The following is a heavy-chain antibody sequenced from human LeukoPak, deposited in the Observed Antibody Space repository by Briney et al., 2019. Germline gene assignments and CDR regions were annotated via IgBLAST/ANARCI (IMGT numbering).Heavy chain of an antibody. Sequence: GASVKVSCKASGHTFTGYYMHWVRQAPGQGREWMGWINPNSGGTNYAQKFQGRVTMTRDTSISTAYMELSRLRSDDTAVYYCASPQLGYCSSTSCYNDAFDMWGQGTMVTVSS. V-gene: IGHV1-2*02. CDR3: ASPQLGYCSSTSCYNDAFDM. CDR1: GHTFTGYY. D-gene: IGHD2-2*02. CDR2: INPNSGGT. J-gene: IGHJ3*02.